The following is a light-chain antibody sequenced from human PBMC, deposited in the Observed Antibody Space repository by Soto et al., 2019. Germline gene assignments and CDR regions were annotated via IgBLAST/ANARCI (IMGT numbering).Light chain of an antibody. CDR2: RNS. Sequence: QSVLTQPPSASGTPGQTVTISCSGSRSNIGSNAVNWYQQFPGTAPKLLIYRNSQRPSGVPDRFSGSKSGTSASLAISGLQSEDEAAYYCEAWDASLNGVVFGGGTKLTVL. CDR1: RSNIGSNA. V-gene: IGLV1-44*01. J-gene: IGLJ2*01. CDR3: EAWDASLNGVV.